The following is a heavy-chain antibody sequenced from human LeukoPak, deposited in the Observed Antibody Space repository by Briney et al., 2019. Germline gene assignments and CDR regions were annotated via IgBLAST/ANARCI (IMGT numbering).Heavy chain of an antibody. D-gene: IGHD4-17*01. CDR3: ARDLVTVTKGFDI. J-gene: IGHJ3*02. Sequence: SETLSLTCAVSGDSFSSHYWTWIRQSPGTGLEWIGYISHIGRTNYNPSLKSRVTISIDTSKNQFSLKLRSVTAADTAVYYCARDLVTVTKGFDIWGQGTMVSASS. V-gene: IGHV4-59*11. CDR1: GDSFSSHY. CDR2: ISHIGRT.